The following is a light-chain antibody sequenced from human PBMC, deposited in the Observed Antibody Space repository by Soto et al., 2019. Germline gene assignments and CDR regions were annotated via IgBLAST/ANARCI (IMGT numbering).Light chain of an antibody. Sequence: DIQMTQSPSTLSAYVGDGVTITCRASQNSSVWLAWYQQSPGKAPKFLIYDASNLETGVSSRFSGSGSGTEFTLIIRSLQPHDFATYYCQQYDSSSPTFVQGTKLEIK. CDR1: QNSSVW. CDR2: DAS. J-gene: IGKJ2*01. CDR3: QQYDSSSPT. V-gene: IGKV1-5*01.